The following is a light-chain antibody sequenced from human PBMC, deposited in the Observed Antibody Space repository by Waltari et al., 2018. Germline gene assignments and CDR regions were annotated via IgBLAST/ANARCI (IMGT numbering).Light chain of an antibody. CDR3: QMYVRLPVT. J-gene: IGKJ1*01. V-gene: IGKV3-20*01. CDR2: DAS. CDR1: QSVGRA. Sequence: EIVLTQSLGTLALSPGERATLSCRASQSVGRALAWYQQKPGQAPRLLIYDASSRATGIPDRFSGSGSVTDFSLTISRVEPEDFAVYYCQMYVRLPVTFGQGTKVEVK.